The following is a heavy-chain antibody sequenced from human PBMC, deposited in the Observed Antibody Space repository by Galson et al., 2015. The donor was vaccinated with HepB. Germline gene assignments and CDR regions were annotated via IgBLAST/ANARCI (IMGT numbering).Heavy chain of an antibody. D-gene: IGHD3-22*01. J-gene: IGHJ4*02. CDR2: ISSSSTYT. CDR3: ARRTSSAYYDY. V-gene: IGHV3-11*06. CDR1: GFSFSDYY. Sequence: SLRLSCAASGFSFSDYYMSWIRQAPGKGLEWVSYISSSSTYTNYADSVKGRFTISRDNAKNSLYLQMNSLRADDTAVYSCARRTSSAYYDYWGQGTLVTVSS.